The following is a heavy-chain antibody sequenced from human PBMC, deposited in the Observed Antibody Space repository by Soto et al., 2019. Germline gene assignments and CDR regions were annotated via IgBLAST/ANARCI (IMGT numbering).Heavy chain of an antibody. Sequence: GGSLRLSCAASGFTFSSYGMHWVRQAPGKGLEWVAVIWYDGSNKYYADSVKGRFTISRDNSKNTLYLQMNSLRAEDTAVYYCARSLRGLDMYYYDSSGLDFDYWGQGTLVTVSS. J-gene: IGHJ4*02. D-gene: IGHD3-22*01. CDR1: GFTFSSYG. CDR3: ARSLRGLDMYYYDSSGLDFDY. V-gene: IGHV3-33*01. CDR2: IWYDGSNK.